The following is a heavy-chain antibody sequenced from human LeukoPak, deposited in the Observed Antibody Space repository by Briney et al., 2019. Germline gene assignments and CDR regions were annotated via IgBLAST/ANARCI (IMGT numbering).Heavy chain of an antibody. Sequence: SVKVSCKASGGTFSSYAISWVRQAPGQGLEWMGRIIPILGIANYAQKFQGRVTITADKSTSTAYMELSSLRSEDTAVYYCARWYYDYVWDVYYYCGMDVWGQGTTVTVSS. V-gene: IGHV1-69*04. J-gene: IGHJ6*02. CDR3: ARWYYDYVWDVYYYCGMDV. CDR1: GGTFSSYA. D-gene: IGHD3-16*01. CDR2: IIPILGIA.